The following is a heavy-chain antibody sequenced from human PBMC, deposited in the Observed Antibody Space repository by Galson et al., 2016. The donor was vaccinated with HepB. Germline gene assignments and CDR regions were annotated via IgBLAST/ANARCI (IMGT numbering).Heavy chain of an antibody. V-gene: IGHV3-43*01. J-gene: IGHJ4*01. CDR3: AKDWGLVVVTRGLDY. Sequence: SLRLSCAASGYTFDDYTMHWVRQAPGKGLEWVSLITWESGTTDYADSVRGRFTISRDNNKNSLFLQMNNLRIEDTALYYCAKDWGLVVVTRGLDYWGHGIQVTVSS. CDR2: ITWESGTT. D-gene: IGHD3-22*01. CDR1: GYTFDDYT.